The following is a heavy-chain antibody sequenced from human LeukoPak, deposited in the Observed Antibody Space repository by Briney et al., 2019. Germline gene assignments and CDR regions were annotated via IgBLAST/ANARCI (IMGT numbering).Heavy chain of an antibody. CDR3: ARDHYDILTGYSDPAPIADY. D-gene: IGHD3-9*01. V-gene: IGHV3-11*01. CDR1: GFTFSDYY. Sequence: GGSLRLSCAASGFTFSDYYMSWIRQAPGKGLEWVSYISSSGSTIYYADSVKGRFTISRDNAKNSLYLQMNSLRAEDTAVYYCARDHYDILTGYSDPAPIADYWGQGTLVTVSS. CDR2: ISSSGSTI. J-gene: IGHJ4*02.